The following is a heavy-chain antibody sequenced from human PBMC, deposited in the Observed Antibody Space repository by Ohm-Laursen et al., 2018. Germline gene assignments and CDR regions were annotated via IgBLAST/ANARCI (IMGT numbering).Heavy chain of an antibody. V-gene: IGHV2-26*01. CDR3: ARILGQQLVKDY. CDR2: IFSNDEK. J-gene: IGHJ4*02. D-gene: IGHD6-13*01. CDR1: GFSLSNARMG. Sequence: TQTLTLTSTVSGFSLSNARMGVSWIRQPPGKALEWLAHIFSNDEKSYSTSLKSRLTISKDTSKSQVVLTMTNMDPVDTATYYCARILGQQLVKDYWGQGTLVTVSS.